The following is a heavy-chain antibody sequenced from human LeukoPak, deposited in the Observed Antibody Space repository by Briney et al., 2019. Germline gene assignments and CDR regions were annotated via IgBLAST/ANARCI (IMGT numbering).Heavy chain of an antibody. CDR2: IFTSGTT. D-gene: IGHD6-6*01. CDR1: GGSIRTGSYY. J-gene: IGHJ1*01. Sequence: SETLSLTCTVSGGSIRTGSYYWSWIRQPAGKELQWIARIFTSGTTNYNPSLKSRVTISVDTSKNQFSLKLSSVTAAATAVYYCARDSSSPRVKYFQHWGQGTLVTVSS. CDR3: ARDSSSPRVKYFQH. V-gene: IGHV4-61*02.